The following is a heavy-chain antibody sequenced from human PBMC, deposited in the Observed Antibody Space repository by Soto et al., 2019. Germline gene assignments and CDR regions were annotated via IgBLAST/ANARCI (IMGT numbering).Heavy chain of an antibody. J-gene: IGHJ6*02. D-gene: IGHD2-8*02. Sequence: SETLSLTCAVSGYSISSGYYWGWIRQPPGKGLEWIGSIYHSGSTYYNPSLKSRVTISVDTSKNQFSLKLSSVTAADTAVYYCARDDDTGYYYGMDVWGQGTTVTVS. CDR3: ARDDDTGYYYGMDV. CDR1: GYSISSGYY. CDR2: IYHSGST. V-gene: IGHV4-38-2*02.